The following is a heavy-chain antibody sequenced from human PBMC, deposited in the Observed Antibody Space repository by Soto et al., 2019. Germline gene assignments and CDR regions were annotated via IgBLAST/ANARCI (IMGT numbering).Heavy chain of an antibody. Sequence: QVQLQQWGAGLLKPSETLSLTCAVYGDSFSGYYWGWIRQPPGKGLEWIGEISHSGSTNYKPSLKSRVTVSVDTSKNQVSLTMRSVTAADTAVYYCARGYGDLQFDFWGQGTLVTVSS. J-gene: IGHJ4*02. CDR1: GDSFSGYY. CDR2: ISHSGST. V-gene: IGHV4-34*01. CDR3: ARGYGDLQFDF. D-gene: IGHD4-17*01.